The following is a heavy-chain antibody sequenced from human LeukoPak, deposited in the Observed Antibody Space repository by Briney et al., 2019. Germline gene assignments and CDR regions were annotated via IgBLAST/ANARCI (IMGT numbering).Heavy chain of an antibody. D-gene: IGHD3-3*01. Sequence: PGGSLRLSCAASGFTFNNYNMNWVRQAPGKGLEWVSSIINSHYIHYADSVKGRFTISRDNAKNSVYLQMNSLRVEDTAVYYCARDKYEEWLLLKGAFDSWGQGTLVTVSS. CDR1: GFTFNNYN. CDR2: IINSHYI. J-gene: IGHJ4*02. CDR3: ARDKYEEWLLLKGAFDS. V-gene: IGHV3-69-1*02.